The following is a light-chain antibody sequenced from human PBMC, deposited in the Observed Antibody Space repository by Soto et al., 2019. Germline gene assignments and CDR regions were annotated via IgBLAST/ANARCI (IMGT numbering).Light chain of an antibody. CDR2: GNS. CDR3: QSYDSSLSGVV. V-gene: IGLV1-40*01. CDR1: SSNIGADFD. Sequence: QAVVTQPPSVSGAPGQRVTISCTGSSSNIGADFDVHWYQQFPGTAPKLLIYGNSNRPSGVPDRFSGSQSGTSASLAITGLQAEDEADYYCQSYDSSLSGVVFGGGTKLTVL. J-gene: IGLJ2*01.